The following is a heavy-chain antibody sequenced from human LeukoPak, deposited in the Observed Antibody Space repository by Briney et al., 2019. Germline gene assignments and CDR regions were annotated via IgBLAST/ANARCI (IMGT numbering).Heavy chain of an antibody. D-gene: IGHD2-15*01. Sequence: PGGSLRLSCAASGPIFSNYSMNWVRQAPGKGLEWVSPISYSGSYMYYADSVKGRFTISRDNAKNSLYLQMNSLRAEDTAVYYCASSYCSGGSCYSAFGYWGQGTLVTVSS. CDR3: ASSYCSGGSCYSAFGY. V-gene: IGHV3-21*01. CDR2: ISYSGSYM. J-gene: IGHJ4*02. CDR1: GPIFSNYS.